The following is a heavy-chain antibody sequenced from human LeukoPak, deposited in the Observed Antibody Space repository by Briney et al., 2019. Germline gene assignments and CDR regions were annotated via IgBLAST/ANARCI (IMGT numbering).Heavy chain of an antibody. J-gene: IGHJ4*02. Sequence: ASVKVSCKASGYTFTSYGISWVRQAPGQGLEWMGWISAYNGNTNYAQKLQGRVTMTTDTSTSTAYMELRSLRSDDTAVYYCARRLGHRWEPDFDYWGQGTLVTVSS. CDR3: ARRLGHRWEPDFDY. D-gene: IGHD1-26*01. CDR1: GYTFTSYG. CDR2: ISAYNGNT. V-gene: IGHV1-18*01.